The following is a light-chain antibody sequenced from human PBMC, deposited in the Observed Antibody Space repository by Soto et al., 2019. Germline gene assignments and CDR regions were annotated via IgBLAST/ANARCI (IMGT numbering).Light chain of an antibody. CDR2: GAS. Sequence: DIQMTQSPSSLSASVVDRVTITYRASHSISIYLNWYQLKPGKAPNLLMYGASYLKSGVPTRFSGSGSGTDFTLTISSLQPEDFAIYYCQQTYTTPEITFGQGTRLEIK. CDR1: HSISIY. V-gene: IGKV1-39*01. J-gene: IGKJ5*01. CDR3: QQTYTTPEIT.